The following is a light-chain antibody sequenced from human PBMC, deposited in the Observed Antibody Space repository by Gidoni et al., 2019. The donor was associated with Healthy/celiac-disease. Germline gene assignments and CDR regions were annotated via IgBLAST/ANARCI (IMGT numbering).Light chain of an antibody. CDR3: QSYDSSLIGVV. Sequence: QSVLTQPPSVAAAQRHRVTISCTGSSSNIGAGYDVHWYQQLPGTAPQLLIYGNSNRPSGVPDRFAGSKSGTSVSLAITGLQAEDEADYYCQSYDSSLIGVVFGGGTKLTVL. CDR2: GNS. V-gene: IGLV1-40*01. J-gene: IGLJ2*01. CDR1: SSNIGAGYD.